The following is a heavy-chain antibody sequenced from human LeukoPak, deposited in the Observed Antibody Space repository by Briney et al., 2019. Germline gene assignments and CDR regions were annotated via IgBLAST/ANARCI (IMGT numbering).Heavy chain of an antibody. D-gene: IGHD6-13*01. Sequence: GGSLRLSCAASGFTFSAYGMTWVRQAPGKGLECVSAASYNGGDSTYYADSVKGRFTISRDNSRNTLYLQMNSLRVEDTAVYYCAGRGIAHSWGQGTLVTVSS. CDR3: AGRGIAHS. V-gene: IGHV3-23*01. J-gene: IGHJ5*02. CDR2: ASYNGGDST. CDR1: GFTFSAYG.